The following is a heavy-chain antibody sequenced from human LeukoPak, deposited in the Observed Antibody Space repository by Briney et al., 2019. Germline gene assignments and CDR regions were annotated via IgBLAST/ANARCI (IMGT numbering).Heavy chain of an antibody. V-gene: IGHV4-61*02. Sequence: PSETPSLTCTVSGGSITSSSYYWGWIRQPAGKGLEWIGRIYTSGSTNYNPSLKSRVTISVDTSKNQFSLKLSSVTAADTAVYYCARHVYYDILSGYYYYYMDVWGKGTTVTISS. D-gene: IGHD3-9*01. CDR2: IYTSGST. CDR3: ARHVYYDILSGYYYYYMDV. J-gene: IGHJ6*03. CDR1: GGSITSSSYY.